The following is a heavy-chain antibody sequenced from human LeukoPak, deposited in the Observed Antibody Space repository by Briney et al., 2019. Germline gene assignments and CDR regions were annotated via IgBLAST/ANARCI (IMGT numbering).Heavy chain of an antibody. CDR3: ARDRYYYDSSGYFFDY. D-gene: IGHD3-22*01. CDR1: GGSFSGYY. J-gene: IGHJ4*02. Sequence: SETLSLTCAVYGGSFSGYYWSWIRQPPGKGLEWIGEINHSGSTNYNPSLKSRVTISVDTSKNQFSLKLSSVTAADTAVYYCARDRYYYDSSGYFFDYWGQGTLVTVSS. V-gene: IGHV4-34*01. CDR2: INHSGST.